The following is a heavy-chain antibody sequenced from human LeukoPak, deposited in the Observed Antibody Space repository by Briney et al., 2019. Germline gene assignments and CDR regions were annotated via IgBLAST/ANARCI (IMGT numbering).Heavy chain of an antibody. V-gene: IGHV3-33*01. CDR2: IWYDGSNK. CDR3: ARVIVGATKDYYYYYYMDV. CDR1: GFTFSSYG. D-gene: IGHD1-26*01. J-gene: IGHJ6*03. Sequence: GGSLRLSCAASGFTFSSYGMHWVRQAPGKGLEWVAVIWYDGSNKYYADSVKGRFTISRDNAKNSLYLQMNSLRAEDTALYYCARVIVGATKDYYYYYYMDVWGKGTTVTVSS.